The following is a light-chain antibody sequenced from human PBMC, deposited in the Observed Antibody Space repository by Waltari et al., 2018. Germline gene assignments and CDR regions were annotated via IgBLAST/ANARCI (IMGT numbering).Light chain of an antibody. J-gene: IGKJ4*01. Sequence: DIVMTQSPLSLPVTPGEPASISCRSSQGLLHSNGYNYLDWYLQKPGQSPQLLIYLGCNRAAGVPDRFSGSGSGTDFTLKISRVEAEDVGVYYCMQALQTPSFGGGTKVEIK. CDR2: LGC. CDR1: QGLLHSNGYNY. V-gene: IGKV2-28*01. CDR3: MQALQTPS.